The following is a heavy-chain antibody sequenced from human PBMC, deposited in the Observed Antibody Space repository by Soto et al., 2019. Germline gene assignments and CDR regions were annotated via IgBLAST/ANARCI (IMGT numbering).Heavy chain of an antibody. J-gene: IGHJ3*02. Sequence: SETLSLTCTVSAGSISSSPYYWGWIRQPPGKGLEWIGSIFYSGSTYHNPSLKSRVTISVDTSKNQFSLKLSSVTAADTAVYYCARPPTASLDAFDIWGQGTMVTVSS. CDR3: ARPPTASLDAFDI. CDR2: IFYSGST. CDR1: AGSISSSPYY. V-gene: IGHV4-39*01.